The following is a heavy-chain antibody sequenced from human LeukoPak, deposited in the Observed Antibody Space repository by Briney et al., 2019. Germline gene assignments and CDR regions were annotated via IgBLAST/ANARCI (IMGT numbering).Heavy chain of an antibody. CDR3: AKEDCGVDCSTFDY. J-gene: IGHJ4*02. CDR2: ISGSGGTT. CDR1: GXTFSRYA. D-gene: IGHD2-21*02. V-gene: IGHV3-23*01. Sequence: AGGSLRLSCAASGXTFSRYAMSWVRQAPGKGLEWVSAISGSGGTTYYADSVKGRFTISRDNSKSTLYLQMNSLRAEDTAVYYCAKEDCGVDCSTFDYWGQGTLVTVSS.